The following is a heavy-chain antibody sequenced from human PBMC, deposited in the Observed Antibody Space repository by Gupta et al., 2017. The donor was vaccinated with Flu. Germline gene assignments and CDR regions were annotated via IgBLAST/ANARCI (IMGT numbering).Heavy chain of an antibody. J-gene: IGHJ4*02. CDR2: IYYDGTA. Sequence: CTVSGDSISSSDYYWGWLRRPPGKGLEWIGTIYYDGTAYYNPSLKSRVTMSIDTSKNHFSLNLRYVTAADTAVFYWSRLLQTAAASTWGRGTLVTVSS. D-gene: IGHD6-13*01. CDR3: SRLLQTAAAST. V-gene: IGHV4-39*02. CDR1: GDSISSSDYY.